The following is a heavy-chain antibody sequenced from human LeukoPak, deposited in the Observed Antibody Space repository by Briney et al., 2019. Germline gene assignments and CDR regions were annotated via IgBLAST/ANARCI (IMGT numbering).Heavy chain of an antibody. CDR2: VSTSGANI. CDR1: GFTFSNYA. D-gene: IGHD5-24*01. Sequence: PGGSLRLSCVASGFTFSNYAMSWVHQAPGKGLEWVSSVSTSGANIHYADSVKGRFTISRDNSRNTLFLQMTSLRAEDTAVYYCAKVGGRGGYWGEGESYFDHWGQGTLTTVSS. CDR3: AKVGGRGGYWGEGESYFDH. J-gene: IGHJ4*02. V-gene: IGHV3-23*01.